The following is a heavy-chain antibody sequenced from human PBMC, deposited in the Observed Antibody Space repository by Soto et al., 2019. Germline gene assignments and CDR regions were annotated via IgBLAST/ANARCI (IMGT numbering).Heavy chain of an antibody. V-gene: IGHV3-7*03. CDR3: AGGSGFLIDY. J-gene: IGHJ4*02. Sequence: GGSLRLSCTASGFSISSDGMNWVRQAPPKGLEWVAILKKDGSEEFYVDSVKGRFTISRDNAKNSVYLQMNSLRAEDTAVYYCAGGSGFLIDYCGRGTLVTVCS. CDR1: GFSISSDG. D-gene: IGHD3-22*01. CDR2: LKKDGSEE.